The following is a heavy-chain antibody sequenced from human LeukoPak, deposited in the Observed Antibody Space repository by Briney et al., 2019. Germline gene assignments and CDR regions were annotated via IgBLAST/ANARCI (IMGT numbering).Heavy chain of an antibody. CDR2: IIPIFGTA. D-gene: IGHD6-13*01. V-gene: IGHV1-69*13. J-gene: IGHJ4*02. CDR1: GGTFSSYA. Sequence: SVKVSCKASGGTFSSYAISWVRQAPGQGLEWMGGIIPIFGTANYAQKFQGRVTITADESTSTAYMDLTSLRSDDTAVYYCAILAAAVTGDSWGQGTLVTVSS. CDR3: AILAAAVTGDS.